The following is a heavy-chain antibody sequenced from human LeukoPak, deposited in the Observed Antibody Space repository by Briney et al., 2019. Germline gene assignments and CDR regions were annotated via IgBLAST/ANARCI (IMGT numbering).Heavy chain of an antibody. CDR2: ISSSSSYI. Sequence: GGSLRLSCAASGFTFSSYSMNWVRQAPGKGLEWVSSISSSSSYIYYADSVKGRFTISRDNAKNSLYLQMNSLRAEDTAVYYCARESTTVTTFGFDYWGQGTLVTVSS. J-gene: IGHJ4*02. V-gene: IGHV3-21*01. CDR3: ARESTTVTTFGFDY. D-gene: IGHD4-17*01. CDR1: GFTFSSYS.